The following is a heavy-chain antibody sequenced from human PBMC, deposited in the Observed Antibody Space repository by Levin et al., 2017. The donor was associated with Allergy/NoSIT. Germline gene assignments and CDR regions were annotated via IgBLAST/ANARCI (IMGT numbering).Heavy chain of an antibody. V-gene: IGHV3-21*01. CDR3: ARNMVRGVIEKIDY. D-gene: IGHD3-10*01. CDR1: GFTFSSYS. CDR2: ISSSSSYI. Sequence: GGSLRLSCAASGFTFSSYSMNWVRQAPGKGLEWVSSISSSSSYIYYADSVKGRFTISRDNAKNSLYLQMNSLRAEDTAVYYCARNMVRGVIEKIDYWGQGTLVTVAS. J-gene: IGHJ4*02.